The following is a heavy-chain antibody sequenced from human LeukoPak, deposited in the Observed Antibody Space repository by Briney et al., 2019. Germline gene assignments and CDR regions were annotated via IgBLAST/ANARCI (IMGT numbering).Heavy chain of an antibody. D-gene: IGHD2/OR15-2a*01. CDR1: GYSISSGYY. J-gene: IGHJ2*01. Sequence: SETLSLTCTVSGYSISSGYYWSWIRQPAGKGLEWIGRIYPSGSTNSNPSLKSRVTMSVDTSKNQFSLKLNSVTAADTAVYYCAREAAEGSNWYFDLWGRGTLVTVSS. CDR2: IYPSGST. CDR3: AREAAEGSNWYFDL. V-gene: IGHV4-4*07.